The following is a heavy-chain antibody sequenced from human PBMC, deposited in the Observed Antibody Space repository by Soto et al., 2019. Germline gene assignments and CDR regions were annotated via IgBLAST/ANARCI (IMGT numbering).Heavy chain of an antibody. J-gene: IGHJ4*02. Sequence: GASVKVSCKASGYTFISYGISWVRQAPGQGLEWMGWVSAYNGNTNYAQKFQGRVTMATDTATHTAYMELRSLRSDDTAVYYCARSIAAAVDFDYWGQGTLVTVSS. CDR3: ARSIAAAVDFDY. CDR2: VSAYNGNT. D-gene: IGHD6-13*01. V-gene: IGHV1-18*01. CDR1: GYTFISYG.